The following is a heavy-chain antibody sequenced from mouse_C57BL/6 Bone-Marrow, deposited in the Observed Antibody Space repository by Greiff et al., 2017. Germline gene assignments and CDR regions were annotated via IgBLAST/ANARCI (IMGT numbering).Heavy chain of an antibody. CDR2: IYPRSGNT. V-gene: IGHV1-81*01. Sequence: QVQLQQSGAELARPGASVKLSCKASGYTFPSYGISWVKRTTGQGLEWIGEIYPRSGNTYYTEKIKGKSTLTADKSSSTAYMELRSLTSEDSAVYFCSIRELYFDYWGQGTTLTVSA. J-gene: IGHJ2*01. CDR1: GYTFPSYG. D-gene: IGHD1-3*01. CDR3: SIRELYFDY.